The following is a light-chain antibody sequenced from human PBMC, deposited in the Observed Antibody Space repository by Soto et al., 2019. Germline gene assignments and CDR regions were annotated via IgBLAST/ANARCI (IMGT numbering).Light chain of an antibody. CDR1: QSVSSNY. CDR3: QQYGSSPT. CDR2: GAS. J-gene: IGKJ1*01. Sequence: EIVLTQSPGNLSLSPGERATLSCRASQSVSSNYLAWYQQKPGQAPRLLIYGASSRATGIPDRFSGSGSGTDFTLTISRLEPEDSAVYYCQQYGSSPTLGQGTKVDIK. V-gene: IGKV3-20*01.